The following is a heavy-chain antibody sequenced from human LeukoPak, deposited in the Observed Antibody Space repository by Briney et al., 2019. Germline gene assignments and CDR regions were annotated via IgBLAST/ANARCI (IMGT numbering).Heavy chain of an antibody. V-gene: IGHV3-7*01. J-gene: IGHJ4*02. CDR3: ATTEHWLPQGVDY. D-gene: IGHD6-19*01. CDR2: IKQDGSEK. CDR1: GITFSTYW. Sequence: GGCLRLSCAASGITFSTYWVSWVRQAPGKGLEWLANIKQDGSEKYYLDSVKGRFTISRDNAKNSLYLQMNSLRPEDTAVYYCATTEHWLPQGVDYWGQGTLVPV.